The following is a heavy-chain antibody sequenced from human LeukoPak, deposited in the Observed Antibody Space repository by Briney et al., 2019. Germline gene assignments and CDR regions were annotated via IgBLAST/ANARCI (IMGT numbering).Heavy chain of an antibody. CDR2: INMDGSST. J-gene: IGHJ3*02. CDR1: RISISNYW. CDR3: ASATGYCSGNNCYWSAFEM. Sequence: GGSLRLSCAAPRISISNYWMHWVRQAPGKGLVWVSRINMDGSSTFYADSVRGRFTISRDNAKNTAFLQMNSLRAEDTAVYFCASATGYCSGNNCYWSAFEMWGQGTMVTVSS. V-gene: IGHV3-74*01. D-gene: IGHD2-15*01.